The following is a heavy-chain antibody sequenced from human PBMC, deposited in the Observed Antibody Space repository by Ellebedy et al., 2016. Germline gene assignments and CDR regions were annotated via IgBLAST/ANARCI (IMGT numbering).Heavy chain of an antibody. Sequence: SKTLSLTXTVSGGSVSSVSYYWSWIRQPPGKGLEWIGYIYYSGSTNYNPSLKSRVTISVDTSKNQFSLKLSSVTAADTAVYYCARELSSSWYGGPTYYFDYWGQGTLVTVSS. V-gene: IGHV4-61*01. CDR3: ARELSSSWYGGPTYYFDY. CDR2: IYYSGST. CDR1: GGSVSSVSYY. J-gene: IGHJ4*02. D-gene: IGHD6-13*01.